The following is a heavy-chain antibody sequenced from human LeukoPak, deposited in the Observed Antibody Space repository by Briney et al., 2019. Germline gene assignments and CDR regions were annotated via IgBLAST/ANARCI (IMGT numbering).Heavy chain of an antibody. Sequence: SETLSLTCTVSGGSISSYYWSWIRQPAGKGLEWIGRIYTSGSTNYNPSLKSRVTMSVDTSKNQFSLKLSSVTAADTAVYYRAREGHDFWSGPYYYYMDVWGKGTTVTVSS. D-gene: IGHD3-3*01. CDR1: GGSISSYY. CDR3: AREGHDFWSGPYYYYMDV. J-gene: IGHJ6*03. V-gene: IGHV4-4*07. CDR2: IYTSGST.